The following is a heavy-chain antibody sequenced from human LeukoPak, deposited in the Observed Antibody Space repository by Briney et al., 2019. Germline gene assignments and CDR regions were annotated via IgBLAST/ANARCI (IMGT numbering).Heavy chain of an antibody. J-gene: IGHJ5*02. Sequence: SETLSLTCTISGDSVSRGSYYWSWIRQPPGRGLEWIGHIYYSGRTNYNPSLKSRVTISIDTSKNQFSLKLSSATAADTAVYYFARGGGIYNWFDPWGQGTLVTVSS. CDR1: GDSVSRGSYY. D-gene: IGHD1-26*01. V-gene: IGHV4-61*01. CDR2: IYYSGRT. CDR3: ARGGGIYNWFDP.